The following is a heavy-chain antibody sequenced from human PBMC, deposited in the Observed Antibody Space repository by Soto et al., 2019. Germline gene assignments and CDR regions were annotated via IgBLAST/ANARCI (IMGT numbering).Heavy chain of an antibody. J-gene: IGHJ4*02. V-gene: IGHV1-69*06. CDR1: GGTFSSYA. CDR3: ARKKMTTVTSVDY. Sequence: SVQVSCKASGGTFSSYAISWVRQAPGQGLEWMGGIIPIFGTANYAQKFQGRVTITADKSTSTAYMELSSLRSEDTAVDYCARKKMTTVTSVDYWGQGTRVPAS. D-gene: IGHD4-17*01. CDR2: IIPIFGTA.